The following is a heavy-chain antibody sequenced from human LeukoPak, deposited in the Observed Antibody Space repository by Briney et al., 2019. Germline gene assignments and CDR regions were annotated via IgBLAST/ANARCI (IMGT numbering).Heavy chain of an antibody. CDR2: IRSKASSYAT. D-gene: IGHD3-22*01. J-gene: IGHJ4*02. CDR1: GFTFSGSA. V-gene: IGHV3-73*01. Sequence: GGSLRLSCAASGFTFSGSAMHWVRQASGKGLEWVGRIRSKASSYATAYAASVKGRFTISRDDSKNTAYLQMNSLKTEDTAVYYCTRHPSYYDSSGYYSDFDYWGQGTLVTVSS. CDR3: TRHPSYYDSSGYYSDFDY.